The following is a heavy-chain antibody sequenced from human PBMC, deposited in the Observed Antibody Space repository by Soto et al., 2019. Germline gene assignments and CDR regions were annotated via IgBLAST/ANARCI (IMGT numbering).Heavy chain of an antibody. CDR2: IYHSGST. Sequence: PSETLSLTCTVSGGSISSGDYYWSWIRQPPGKGLEWIGYIYHSGSTYYNPSLKSRVTILVDTSKNQFSLKLSSVTAADTAVYYCARDTYYDILTGYRYFDYYGMDVWGQGTTVTVSS. D-gene: IGHD3-9*01. CDR3: ARDTYYDILTGYRYFDYYGMDV. J-gene: IGHJ6*02. CDR1: GGSISSGDYY. V-gene: IGHV4-30-4*01.